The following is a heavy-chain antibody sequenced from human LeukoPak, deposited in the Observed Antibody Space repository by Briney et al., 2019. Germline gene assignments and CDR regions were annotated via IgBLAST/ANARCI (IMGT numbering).Heavy chain of an antibody. D-gene: IGHD1-1*01. V-gene: IGHV1-24*01. CDR1: GYTLTELS. CDR3: ATDQSNWNPRGNWFDP. CDR2: FDPEDGET. Sequence: ASEKVSCKVSGYTLTELSMHWVRQAPGKGLEWMGGFDPEDGETIYAQKFQGRVTMTEDTSTDTAYMELSSLRSEDTAVYYCATDQSNWNPRGNWFDPWGQGTLVTVSS. J-gene: IGHJ5*02.